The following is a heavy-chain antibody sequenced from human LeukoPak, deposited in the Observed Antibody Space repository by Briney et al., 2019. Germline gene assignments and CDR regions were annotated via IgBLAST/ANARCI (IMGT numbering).Heavy chain of an antibody. D-gene: IGHD3-22*01. J-gene: IGHJ4*02. CDR3: ARGPHYYDSSGYYYRLLDY. CDR2: ISYDGSNK. Sequence: SGGSLRLSCAASGFTFSSYAMHSVRQAPGKGLEWVAVISYDGSNKYYADSVKGRFTISRDNSKNTLYLQMNSLRAEDTAVYYCARGPHYYDSSGYYYRLLDYWGQGTLVTVSS. CDR1: GFTFSSYA. V-gene: IGHV3-30-3*01.